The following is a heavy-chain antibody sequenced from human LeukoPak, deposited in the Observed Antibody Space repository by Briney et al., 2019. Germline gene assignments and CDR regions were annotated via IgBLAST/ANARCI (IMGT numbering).Heavy chain of an antibody. V-gene: IGHV4-34*01. CDR1: GGSFSGYY. CDR3: ARGWQLANFNY. CDR2: INHSGST. Sequence: SETLSLTCAVYGGSFSGYYWSWIRQPPGKGLEWIGEINHSGSTNYNPSLKSRVTISVDTSKNQFSLKLSSVTAADTAVYYCARGWQLANFNYWGQGTLVTVSS. J-gene: IGHJ4*02. D-gene: IGHD6-13*01.